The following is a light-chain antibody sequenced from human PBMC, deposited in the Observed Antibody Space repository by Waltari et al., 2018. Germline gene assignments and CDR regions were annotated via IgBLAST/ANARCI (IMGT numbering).Light chain of an antibody. CDR1: SSDVVGYNY. CDR2: DVS. Sequence: QSALTQPRAVSGAPGQPVTITCTGTSSDVVGYNYVFCYQQHPGKAPKLMIYDVSKRPSGVPDRFSGSKSGNTASLTISGLQAEDEADYYCCSYAGSCTVVFGGGTKLTVL. V-gene: IGLV2-11*01. J-gene: IGLJ3*02. CDR3: CSYAGSCTVV.